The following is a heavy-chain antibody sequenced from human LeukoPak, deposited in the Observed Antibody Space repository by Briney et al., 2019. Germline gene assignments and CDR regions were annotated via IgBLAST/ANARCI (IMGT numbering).Heavy chain of an antibody. Sequence: GGSLRLSCAASGFTFSSYSMNWVRQAPGKGLEWVSSISSSSSYIYYADSVKGRFTISRDNAKNSLYLQMNSLRAGDTAVYYCARDYSGSGSYYNVFDYWGQGTLVTVSS. J-gene: IGHJ4*02. CDR1: GFTFSSYS. CDR3: ARDYSGSGSYYNVFDY. V-gene: IGHV3-21*01. CDR2: ISSSSSYI. D-gene: IGHD3-10*01.